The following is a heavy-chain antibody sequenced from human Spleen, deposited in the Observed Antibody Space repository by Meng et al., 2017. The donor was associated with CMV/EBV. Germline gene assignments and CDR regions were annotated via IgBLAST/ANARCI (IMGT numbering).Heavy chain of an antibody. D-gene: IGHD2-2*01. J-gene: IGHJ4*02. CDR1: GYNFTGYY. Sequence: CKASGYNFTGYYIHWVRQAPGKGLEWMGWINPTSGGTNYAQKFQGRVTMTRDTSISTGYMEVTRLRSDDTAVYYCARAPVVPAAMYYWGQGTLVTVSS. CDR2: INPTSGGT. V-gene: IGHV1-2*02. CDR3: ARAPVVPAAMYY.